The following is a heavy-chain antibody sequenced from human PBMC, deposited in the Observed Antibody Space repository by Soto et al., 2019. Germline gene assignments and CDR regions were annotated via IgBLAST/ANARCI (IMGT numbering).Heavy chain of an antibody. D-gene: IGHD3-22*01. J-gene: IGHJ4*02. CDR1: GYTFTSYY. CDR3: ARDLSGKYYYDSSGYYRGDY. Sequence: QVQLVQSGAEVKKPGASVKVSCKASGYTFTSYYMHWVRQAPGQGLEWMGIINPSGGSTSYAQKFQGRVTMTRDTSTSTVYMELSSLRSEDTAVYYCARDLSGKYYYDSSGYYRGDYWGQGTLVTVSS. CDR2: INPSGGST. V-gene: IGHV1-46*01.